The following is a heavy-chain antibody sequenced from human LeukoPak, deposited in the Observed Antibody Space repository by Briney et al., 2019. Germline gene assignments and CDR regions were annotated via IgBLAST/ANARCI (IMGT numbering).Heavy chain of an antibody. CDR3: VRDTKDY. V-gene: IGHV3-48*03. D-gene: IGHD2-8*01. CDR1: GFSFGRYE. Sequence: PGGSLRLSCAASGFSFGRYEMNWVRQAPGKGLEWIAYITTTGDRIQYADSVKGRFTISRDNTKNSLYLQLNNLRADDTALYYCVRDTKDYWGQGTLVTVSS. CDR2: ITTTGDRI. J-gene: IGHJ4*02.